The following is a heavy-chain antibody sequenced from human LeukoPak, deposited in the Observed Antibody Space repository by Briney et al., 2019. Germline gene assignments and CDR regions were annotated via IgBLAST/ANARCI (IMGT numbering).Heavy chain of an antibody. J-gene: IGHJ6*03. V-gene: IGHV4-30-4*08. CDR3: AGGRSRTLPLYYMDV. CDR2: IYYSGST. Sequence: SETLSLTCTVSGGSISSGDYYWSWIRQPPGKGLEWIGYIYYSGSTYYNPSLKSRVTISVDTSKNQFSLKLSSVTAADTAVYYCAGGRSRTLPLYYMDVWGKGTTVTVSS. CDR1: GGSISSGDYY.